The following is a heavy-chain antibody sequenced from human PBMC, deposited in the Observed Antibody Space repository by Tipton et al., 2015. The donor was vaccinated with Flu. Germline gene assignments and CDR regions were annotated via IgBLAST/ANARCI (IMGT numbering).Heavy chain of an antibody. CDR2: IYHSGST. CDR1: GGSISSNRYY. Sequence: TLSLTCTVSGGSISSNRYYWGWIRQPPGKGLEWIGSIYHSGSTYYNPSLKSRGTISVDTSKNQFSLRLSSVTAADTAVYYCARHGKDTGDFLASFDIWGQGTMVTVSS. CDR3: ARHGKDTGDFLASFDI. J-gene: IGHJ3*02. D-gene: IGHD1-1*01. V-gene: IGHV4-39*01.